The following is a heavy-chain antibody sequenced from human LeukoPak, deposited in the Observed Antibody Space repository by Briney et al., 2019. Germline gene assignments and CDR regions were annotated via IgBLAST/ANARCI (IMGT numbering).Heavy chain of an antibody. J-gene: IGHJ4*02. CDR3: AREVYDTGYFDY. V-gene: IGHV1-3*04. CDR1: GYTFTSYA. CDR2: INTGNGNT. Sequence: ASVKVSCKASGYTFTSYAMHWVRQAPVQRLEWMGWINTGNGNTRYSQKFQGRVTITRDTSASTAYMELSSLRSEDTAVYYCAREVYDTGYFDYWGQGTLVTVSS. D-gene: IGHD3-3*01.